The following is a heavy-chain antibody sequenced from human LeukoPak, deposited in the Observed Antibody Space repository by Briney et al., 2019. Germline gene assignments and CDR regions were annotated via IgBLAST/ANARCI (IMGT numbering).Heavy chain of an antibody. J-gene: IGHJ3*02. CDR3: ARDPATYSYDSSGIWDAFDI. Sequence: SETLSLTCTVSGGSMSSGDYYYAWIRQPPGKGLEWIGFTYNSGSPYYIPSLKIRSTISIDTSKHQFSLKLRAVTAADTAVYYCARDPATYSYDSSGIWDAFDIWGRGTMVTVSS. CDR1: GGSMSSGDYY. CDR2: TYNSGSP. V-gene: IGHV4-30-4*08. D-gene: IGHD3-22*01.